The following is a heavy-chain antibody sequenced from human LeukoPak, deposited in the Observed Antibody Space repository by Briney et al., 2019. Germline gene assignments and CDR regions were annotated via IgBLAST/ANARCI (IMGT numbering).Heavy chain of an antibody. CDR3: ARDDSSGYLYYFDY. CDR2: ISSSSSYI. J-gene: IGHJ4*02. D-gene: IGHD3-22*01. CDR1: GFTFSSYS. V-gene: IGHV3-21*01. Sequence: PGGSLRLSCAASGFTFSSYSMNWVRQAPGKGLEWVSSISSSSSYIYYADSVKGRFTISRDNAKNSLYLQMNSLRAEDTAVYYCARDDSSGYLYYFDYWGQGTLVTVSS.